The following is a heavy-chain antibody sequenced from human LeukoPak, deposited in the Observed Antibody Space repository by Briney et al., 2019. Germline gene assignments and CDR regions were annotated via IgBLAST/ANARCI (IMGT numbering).Heavy chain of an antibody. D-gene: IGHD1-26*01. CDR3: ARVGAIVGATTGFDY. Sequence: SETLSLTCTVSGGSISSSSYYWGWIRQPPGKGLEWIGSIYYSGSTYYNPSLKSRVTISVDTSKNQFSLKLSSVTAADTAVYYCARVGAIVGATTGFDYWGQGTLVTVSS. CDR2: IYYSGST. V-gene: IGHV4-39*07. J-gene: IGHJ4*02. CDR1: GGSISSSSYY.